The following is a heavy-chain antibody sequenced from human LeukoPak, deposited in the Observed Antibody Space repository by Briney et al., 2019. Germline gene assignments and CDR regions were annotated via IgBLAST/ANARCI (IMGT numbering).Heavy chain of an antibody. D-gene: IGHD3-10*01. CDR1: GFTFSDHY. J-gene: IGHJ6*04. Sequence: AGGSLRLSCAASGFTFSDHYMDWVRQAPGKGLEWVGRTRNKANSYTTEYAASVKGRFTISRDDSKNSLYLQMNSLKTEDTAVYYCARAAIDYYGSGSYPNYYYYYGMDVWGKGTTVTVSS. V-gene: IGHV3-72*01. CDR3: ARAAIDYYGSGSYPNYYYYYGMDV. CDR2: TRNKANSYTT.